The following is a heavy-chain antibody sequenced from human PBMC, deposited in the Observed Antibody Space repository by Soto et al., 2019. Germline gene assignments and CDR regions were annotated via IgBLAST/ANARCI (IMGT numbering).Heavy chain of an antibody. Sequence: QVQLVESGGGVVQPGRSLRLSCGASGFTFSNYGMQWVRQAPGKGLEWGALISYDGSNKYYANDVKGQFTISRDNSKNTLYLKLNSLRAEDTDVYYSFSGKYFGDYWGQGTLVP. CDR3: FSGKYFGDY. CDR1: GFTFSNYG. D-gene: IGHD3-22*01. J-gene: IGHJ4*02. CDR2: ISYDGSNK. V-gene: IGHV3-30*03.